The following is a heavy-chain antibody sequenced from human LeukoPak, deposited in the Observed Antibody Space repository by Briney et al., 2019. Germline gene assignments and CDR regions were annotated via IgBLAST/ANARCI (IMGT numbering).Heavy chain of an antibody. CDR2: ISGGSTTI. CDR3: ARERDVGEAFDI. V-gene: IGHV3-48*04. CDR1: GFSFSSFT. D-gene: IGHD3-16*01. Sequence: PGGSLRLSCGASGFSFSSFTMNWVRQTPGKGLELVAYISGGSTTIHYADSVKGRFTISRDNAKNSLYLQMNSLRAEDTAVYYCARERDVGEAFDIWGQGTMVTVSS. J-gene: IGHJ3*02.